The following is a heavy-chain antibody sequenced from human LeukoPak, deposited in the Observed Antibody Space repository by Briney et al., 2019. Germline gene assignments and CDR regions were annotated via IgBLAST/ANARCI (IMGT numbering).Heavy chain of an antibody. CDR1: GGSVGSGSYY. Sequence: RPSETLSLTCTVSGGSVGSGSYYWSWVRQPPGKGLEWIGYIYYSGNTNYNPSLKSRVTISVDTSKNQFSLKLSSVTAADTAVYYCATSIAAAGTPDLDYWGQGTLVTVSS. V-gene: IGHV4-61*01. CDR3: ATSIAAAGTPDLDY. J-gene: IGHJ4*02. D-gene: IGHD6-13*01. CDR2: IYYSGNT.